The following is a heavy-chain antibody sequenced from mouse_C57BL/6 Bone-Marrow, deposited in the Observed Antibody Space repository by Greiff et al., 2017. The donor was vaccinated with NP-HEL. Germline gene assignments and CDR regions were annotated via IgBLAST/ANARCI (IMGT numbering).Heavy chain of an antibody. V-gene: IGHV5-6*01. CDR1: GFTFSSYG. CDR2: ISSGGSYT. CDR3: ASVYYYGSSYNYYAMDY. J-gene: IGHJ4*01. Sequence: EVHLVESGGDLVKPGGSLKLSCAASGFTFSSYGMSWVRQTPDKRLEWVATISSGGSYTYYPDSVKGRFTISRDNAKNTLYLQMSSLKSEDTAMYYCASVYYYGSSYNYYAMDYWGQGTSVTVSS. D-gene: IGHD1-1*01.